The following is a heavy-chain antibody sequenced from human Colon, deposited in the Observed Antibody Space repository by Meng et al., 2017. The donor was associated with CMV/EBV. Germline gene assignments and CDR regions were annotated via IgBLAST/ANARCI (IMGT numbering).Heavy chain of an antibody. D-gene: IGHD3-16*01. CDR2: ISGYNGDI. Sequence: ASVTVSCKASGYTFSNYGITWVRQAPGQGLEWMGWISGYNGDIKYGQNLQGRVTMTTDTSTSTAYLEVSSLRSADTAVYYCAKDLFSPGGNSPFDSWGQGTLVTVSS. J-gene: IGHJ4*02. CDR3: AKDLFSPGGNSPFDS. CDR1: GYTFSNYG. V-gene: IGHV1-18*01.